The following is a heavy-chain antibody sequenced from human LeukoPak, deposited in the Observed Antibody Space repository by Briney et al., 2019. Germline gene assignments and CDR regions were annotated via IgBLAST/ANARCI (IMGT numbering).Heavy chain of an antibody. CDR2: INHSGST. CDR1: GGSFSGYY. CDR3: ARGRGYYDSSGYSLEYYFDY. V-gene: IGHV4-34*01. D-gene: IGHD3-22*01. Sequence: PSETLSLTCAVYGGSFSGYYWSWIRQPPGKGLEWIGEINHSGSTNYNPSLKSRVTISVDTSKNQFSLKLSSVTAADTAVYYCARGRGYYDSSGYSLEYYFDYWGQGTLVTVSS. J-gene: IGHJ4*02.